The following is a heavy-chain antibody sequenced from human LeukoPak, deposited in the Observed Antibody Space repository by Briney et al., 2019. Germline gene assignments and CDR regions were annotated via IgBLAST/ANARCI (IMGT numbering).Heavy chain of an antibody. CDR3: AKERRLATLDY. J-gene: IGHJ4*02. CDR2: ISYDGSNK. D-gene: IGHD6-19*01. Sequence: PGGSLRLSCAASGFTFSSYGMHWVRQAPGKGLEWVAVISYDGSNKYYADSVKGRFTISRDNSRNTQYLQMNSLRAEDTAVYYCAKERRLATLDYWGQGTLVTVSS. CDR1: GFTFSSYG. V-gene: IGHV3-30*18.